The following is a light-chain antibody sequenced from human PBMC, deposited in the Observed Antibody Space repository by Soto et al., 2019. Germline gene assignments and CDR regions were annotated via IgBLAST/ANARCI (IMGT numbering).Light chain of an antibody. Sequence: DIHLTQSPSFLSASVGDRVIITCRASQGISNSLAWYQQKPGKAPKLLIYAASTLQSGVPSRFSGSGSGTELTLTISSLQPEDVATYYCQQVNSYPITFGQWTRLEIK. CDR3: QQVNSYPIT. CDR2: AAS. J-gene: IGKJ5*01. V-gene: IGKV1-9*01. CDR1: QGISNS.